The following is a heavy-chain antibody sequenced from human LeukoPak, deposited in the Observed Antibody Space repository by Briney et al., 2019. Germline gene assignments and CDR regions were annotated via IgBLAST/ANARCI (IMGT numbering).Heavy chain of an antibody. D-gene: IGHD4-17*01. Sequence: SVKVSCKASGCTFSSYAISWVRQAPGQGLEWTGGIIPIFGTANYAQKFQGRVTITTDESTSTAYMELSSLRSEDTAVYYCASSYGDYVNFDYWGQGTLVTVSS. J-gene: IGHJ4*02. CDR2: IIPIFGTA. CDR3: ASSYGDYVNFDY. V-gene: IGHV1-69*05. CDR1: GCTFSSYA.